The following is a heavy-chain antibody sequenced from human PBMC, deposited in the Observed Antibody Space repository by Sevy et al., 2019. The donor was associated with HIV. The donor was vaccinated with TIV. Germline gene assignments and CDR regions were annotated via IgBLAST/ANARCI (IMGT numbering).Heavy chain of an antibody. D-gene: IGHD3-16*01. CDR2: ISNDGRNTK. V-gene: IGHV3-30*03. CDR3: AGDRGEILGAAFDY. Sequence: GGSLRLSCVGSGFSFSDHRMHWVRQAPGKGLEWMAVISNDGRNTKYKADAVKGRFTISRDNSKNTLYLQMNSLRDEDTALYYCAGDRGEILGAAFDYWGQGTLVTVSS. CDR1: GFSFSDHR. J-gene: IGHJ4*02.